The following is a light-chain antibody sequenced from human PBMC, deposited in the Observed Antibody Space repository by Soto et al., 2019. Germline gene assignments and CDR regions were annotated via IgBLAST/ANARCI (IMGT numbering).Light chain of an antibody. CDR3: QQYEYFWT. J-gene: IGKJ1*01. V-gene: IGKV1-5*01. Sequence: DIQMTQSPSTLSASVGDRVTITCRASRNINTLLAWYQQKAGKAPKLLIYAASTFETGVSSRFSGSGFGTEFTLTIDSLQPDDFATYYCQQYEYFWTFGQGTTVEIK. CDR1: RNINTL. CDR2: AAS.